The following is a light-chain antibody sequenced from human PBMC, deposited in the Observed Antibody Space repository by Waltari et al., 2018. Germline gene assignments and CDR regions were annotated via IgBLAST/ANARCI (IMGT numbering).Light chain of an antibody. Sequence: IVLTQFPGTLSLSPGERATLSCRASESFINTYLAGYQQKPGQAPRLLIYAASTRAPGTPDRFSGSESGTDFTLTISRLEPEDVAVYFCQLYSSSLYTFGQGTKLEIK. V-gene: IGKV3-20*01. CDR3: QLYSSSLYT. CDR2: AAS. CDR1: ESFINTY. J-gene: IGKJ2*01.